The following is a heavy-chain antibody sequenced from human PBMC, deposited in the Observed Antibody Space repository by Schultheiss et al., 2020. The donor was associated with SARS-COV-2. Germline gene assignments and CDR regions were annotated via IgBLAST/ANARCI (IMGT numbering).Heavy chain of an antibody. V-gene: IGHV4-34*01. CDR3: ATTKPGPYYYYGMDV. D-gene: IGHD2-8*01. Sequence: SETLSLTCTVSGGSISSYYWSWIRQPPGKGLEWIGEINHSGSTNYNPSLKSRVTISVDTSKNQFSLKLSFVTAADTAVYYCATTKPGPYYYYGMDVWGQGTTVTVSS. CDR2: INHSGST. CDR1: GGSISSYY. J-gene: IGHJ6*02.